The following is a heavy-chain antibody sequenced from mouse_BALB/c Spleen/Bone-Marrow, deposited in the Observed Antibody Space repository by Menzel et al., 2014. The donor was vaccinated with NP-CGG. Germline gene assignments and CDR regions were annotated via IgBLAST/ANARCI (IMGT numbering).Heavy chain of an antibody. CDR1: GYTFSNYW. Sequence: VQLQQSGTVLARPGAAVKMSCKASGYTFSNYWMHWVKQRPGQGLEWIGTIYPGISDTTYNQKFKGKAKLTAVTSTSTAYMELSSLTNEDSAVYYCTTLARSDFDYWGQGTTLTVSS. CDR3: TTLARSDFDY. V-gene: IGHV1-5*01. D-gene: IGHD3-1*01. J-gene: IGHJ2*01. CDR2: IYPGISDT.